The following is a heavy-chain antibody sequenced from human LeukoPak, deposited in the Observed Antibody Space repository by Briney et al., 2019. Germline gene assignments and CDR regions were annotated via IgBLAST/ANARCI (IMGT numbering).Heavy chain of an antibody. D-gene: IGHD2-15*01. CDR2: ISCCRSNI. CDR1: GFTFSSYD. J-gene: IGHJ6*03. V-gene: IGHV3-30*18. CDR3: ANPHYAGSDCSGGSCYSLIHYYYFMDV. Sequence: GGSLRLSCAASGFTFSSYDMHWVRQAPGKGLEGVAFISCCRSNIYYADSVKGRFTISRDNSKNTLYLQKNSLRAEDTAVYYCANPHYAGSDCSGGSCYSLIHYYYFMDVGGKGTTVTVPS.